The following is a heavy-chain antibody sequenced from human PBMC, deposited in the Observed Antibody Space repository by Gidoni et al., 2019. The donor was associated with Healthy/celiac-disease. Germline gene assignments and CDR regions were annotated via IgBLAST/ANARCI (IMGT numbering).Heavy chain of an antibody. Sequence: VQLLDSGGGFVQPGGSVRLLCAAWGMSVRRYAMSWVRQAPGKGLEWVSAISGSGGSTYYADSVKGRFTISRDNSKNTLYLQMNSLRAEDTAVYYCAKDDHPWELLGLVDYWGQGTLVTVSS. CDR2: ISGSGGST. V-gene: IGHV3-23*01. D-gene: IGHD1-26*01. J-gene: IGHJ4*02. CDR1: GMSVRRYA. CDR3: AKDDHPWELLGLVDY.